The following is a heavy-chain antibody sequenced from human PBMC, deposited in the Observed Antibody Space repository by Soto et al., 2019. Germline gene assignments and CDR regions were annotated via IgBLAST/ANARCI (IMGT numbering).Heavy chain of an antibody. Sequence: QLQLQESGSGLVKPSQTLSLTCAVSGGSISSGGYSWSWIRQPPGKGLEWIGYIYHSGSTYYNPSLKSRVTISVDRSKTQFSLKLSSVTAADKAVYYCARVGYSYYYYYGMDVWGQGTTVTVSS. V-gene: IGHV4-30-2*01. J-gene: IGHJ6*02. D-gene: IGHD5-18*01. CDR3: ARVGYSYYYYYGMDV. CDR1: GGSISSGGYS. CDR2: IYHSGST.